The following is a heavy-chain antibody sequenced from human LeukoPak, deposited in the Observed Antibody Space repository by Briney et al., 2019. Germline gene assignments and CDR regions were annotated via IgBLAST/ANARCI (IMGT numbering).Heavy chain of an antibody. D-gene: IGHD5-18*01. J-gene: IGHJ3*02. CDR3: ATWGYSYADAFDI. CDR2: IKQDEIER. Sequence: TGGSLRLSCVASGFTFTSYWMSWVRQAPGKGLEWVANIKQDEIERYFVDSVKGRFTLSRDNSKNTLYLQMNSLRAEDTAVYYCATWGYSYADAFDIWGQGAMVTVSS. CDR1: GFTFTSYW. V-gene: IGHV3-7*01.